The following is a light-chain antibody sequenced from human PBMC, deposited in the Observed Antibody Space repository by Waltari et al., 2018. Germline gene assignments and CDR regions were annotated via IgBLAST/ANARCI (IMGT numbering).Light chain of an antibody. J-gene: IGKJ2*01. CDR3: QQYYSIPYA. Sequence: IVIAQSHSPVAVSPGEDGHHDSDARHNVLYSSNNKNYLGWYQQKPGQPPKLIIYWASTRESGVPDRFSGSGSGTDFTLTISNLQAEDVAVYYCQQYYSIPYAFGQGTKLEIK. CDR1: HNVLYSSNNKNY. CDR2: WAS. V-gene: IGKV4-1*01.